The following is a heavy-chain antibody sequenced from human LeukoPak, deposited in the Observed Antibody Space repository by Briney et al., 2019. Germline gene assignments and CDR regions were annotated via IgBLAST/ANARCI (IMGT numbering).Heavy chain of an antibody. CDR2: INPNSGGT. Sequence: PAASVKVSCKASGYTFTGYYMHWVRQAPGQGLEWMGWINPNSGGTDYAQKFQGRVTMTRDTSISTAYMELNSLRSEDTAVYYCARVVASGWYLHWGQGTLVTVSS. CDR1: GYTFTGYY. CDR3: ARVVASGWYLH. D-gene: IGHD6-19*01. V-gene: IGHV1-2*02. J-gene: IGHJ4*02.